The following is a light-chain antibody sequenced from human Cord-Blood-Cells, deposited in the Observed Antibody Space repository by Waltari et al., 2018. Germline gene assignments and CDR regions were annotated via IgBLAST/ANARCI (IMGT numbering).Light chain of an antibody. J-gene: IGLJ3*02. Sequence: QSALTQPRSVSGSPGQSVTISCTGTSSDVGGYIYVSWYQQHPGKAPKLMIYDVSKRPSGVPDRFSGAKSGNTASLTISGRQAEDEADYSCCSYAGSYTWVFGGGTKLTVL. CDR1: SSDVGGYIY. CDR3: CSYAGSYTWV. CDR2: DVS. V-gene: IGLV2-11*01.